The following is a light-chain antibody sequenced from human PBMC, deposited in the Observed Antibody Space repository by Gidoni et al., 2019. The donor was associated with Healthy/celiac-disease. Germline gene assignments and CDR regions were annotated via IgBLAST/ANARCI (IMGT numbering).Light chain of an antibody. J-gene: IGKJ4*01. CDR1: QDINNA. CDR2: DAS. V-gene: IGKV1D-13*01. CDR3: QQCSDYSPT. Sequence: AIPLPQSPSSLSASVGDRVTITCRASQDINNALAWYQQKPGKAPDLLIYDASSLQSGVPSRFSCSASGTDFTLTIDSLQPEDFATYFCQQCSDYSPTFGGGTKVEIK.